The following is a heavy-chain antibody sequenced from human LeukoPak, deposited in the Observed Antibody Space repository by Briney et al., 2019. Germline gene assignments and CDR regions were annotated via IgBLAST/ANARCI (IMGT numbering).Heavy chain of an antibody. CDR1: GGSISSYY. CDR2: IYTSGST. CDR3: VGGYSSGWYGY. J-gene: IGHJ4*02. V-gene: IGHV4-4*09. D-gene: IGHD6-19*01. Sequence: PSETLSLTCTVSGGSISSYYWSWIRQPPGKGLEWIGYIYTSGSTNYNPSLKSRVTISVDTSKNQFSLKLSSVTAADTAVYYCVGGYSSGWYGYWGQGTLVTVSS.